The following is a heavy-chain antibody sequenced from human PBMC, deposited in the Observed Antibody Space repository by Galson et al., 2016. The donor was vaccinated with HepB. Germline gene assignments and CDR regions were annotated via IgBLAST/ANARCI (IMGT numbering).Heavy chain of an antibody. Sequence: QSGAEVKEAGDSLRISCETFGYSFTSLWIAWVRQRPGKGLEWMGTIFPGDSDTKYSPSFRGQFIISADESTSTPYLQWSSLRAPDTAIYYCARRGRDGGSDLWGQGTQVSVSS. CDR1: GYSFTSLW. CDR2: IFPGDSDT. J-gene: IGHJ5*02. CDR3: ARRGRDGGSDL. V-gene: IGHV5-51*01. D-gene: IGHD2-21*02.